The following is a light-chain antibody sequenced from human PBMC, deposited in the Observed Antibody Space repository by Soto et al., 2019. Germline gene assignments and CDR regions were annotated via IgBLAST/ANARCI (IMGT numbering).Light chain of an antibody. Sequence: DIQMTQSPSTLSASVGDRVTITCRASQSISSWLAWYQQKPGKAPKLLIYKASSLESGVPSRFSGSGSGTEFTHTISSLQPDDFATYYCQQYNSHSSFGQGTKVEIK. CDR2: KAS. V-gene: IGKV1-5*03. J-gene: IGKJ1*01. CDR3: QQYNSHSS. CDR1: QSISSW.